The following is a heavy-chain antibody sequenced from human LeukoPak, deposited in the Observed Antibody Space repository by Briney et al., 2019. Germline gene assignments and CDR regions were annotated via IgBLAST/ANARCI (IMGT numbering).Heavy chain of an antibody. CDR3: ARESVRFCSGGTCYSRRAFDY. D-gene: IGHD2-15*01. CDR2: ISSSGNNM. V-gene: IGHV3-48*03. J-gene: IGHJ4*02. CDR1: GFTFSSYE. Sequence: GGSLRLSCAASGFTFSSYEMNWVRQATGKGLEWVSYISSSGNNMYYADSVKGRFTIARDNAKNSLYLQMNSLRAEDTAVYYCARESVRFCSGGTCYSRRAFDYWGQGTLVTVSS.